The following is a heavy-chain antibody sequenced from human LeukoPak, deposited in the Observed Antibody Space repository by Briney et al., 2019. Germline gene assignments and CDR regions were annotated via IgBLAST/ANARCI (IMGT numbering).Heavy chain of an antibody. J-gene: IGHJ6*03. Sequence: HPGGSLRLSCATSAFTFSDYWMSWVRQTPGKGLQWVANIREDGSEKYYVDSVKGRFTISRDNAKNSLYLQMNSLRAEDTALYYCARVVSYYYYYYMDVWGKGTTVTVSS. CDR3: ARVVSYYYYYYMDV. V-gene: IGHV3-7*03. CDR1: AFTFSDYW. CDR2: IREDGSEK.